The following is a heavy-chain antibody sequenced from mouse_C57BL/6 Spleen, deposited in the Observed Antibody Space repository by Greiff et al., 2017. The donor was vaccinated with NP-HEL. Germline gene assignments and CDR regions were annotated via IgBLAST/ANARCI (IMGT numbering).Heavy chain of an antibody. CDR1: GYTFTSYW. CDR2: IDPSDSYT. D-gene: IGHD4-1*01. J-gene: IGHJ4*01. V-gene: IGHV1-59*01. Sequence: VQLQQPGAELVRPGTSVKLSCKASGYTFTSYWMHWVKQRPGQGLEWIGVIDPSDSYTYYNQKFKGKATLTVDTSSSTAYMQLSSLTSEDSAVYYCARSGGYYAMDYWGQGTSVTVSS. CDR3: ARSGGYYAMDY.